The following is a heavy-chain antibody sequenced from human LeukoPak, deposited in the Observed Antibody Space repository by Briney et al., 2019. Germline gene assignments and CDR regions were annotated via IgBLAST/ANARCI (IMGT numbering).Heavy chain of an antibody. CDR2: ISSSGGTT. J-gene: IGHJ4*02. V-gene: IGHV3-23*01. D-gene: IGHD3-16*01. CDR3: AKAPYSTPLYSCAYDY. CDR1: GFTFWSYA. Sequence: PGGSLRLSCAASGFTFWSYAMTWVRQPPGKGLEWVSDISSSGGTTYYADSVKGRFTISRDNSKNTLYLQMNSLRAGDTALYYCAKAPYSTPLYSCAYDYWGQGTLVTVSS.